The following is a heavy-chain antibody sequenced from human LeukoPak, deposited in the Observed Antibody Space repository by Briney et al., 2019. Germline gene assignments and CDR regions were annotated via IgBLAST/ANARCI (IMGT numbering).Heavy chain of an antibody. J-gene: IGHJ4*02. Sequence: PGGSLRLSCSASGFTFSSYDMNWVRQAPGKGLEWVARIRNKANSYTTEYAASVKGRFTISRDDSKNSVYLQMDSLKTEDTAVYYCASLRNSPGDWRDHWGQGTLVTVSS. CDR2: IRNKANSYTT. CDR3: ASLRNSPGDWRDH. CDR1: GFTFSSYD. V-gene: IGHV3-72*01. D-gene: IGHD7-27*01.